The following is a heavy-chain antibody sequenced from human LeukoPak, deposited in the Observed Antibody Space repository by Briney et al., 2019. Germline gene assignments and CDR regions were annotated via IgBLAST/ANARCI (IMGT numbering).Heavy chain of an antibody. CDR2: ISSSSTI. D-gene: IGHD2-2*01. J-gene: IGHJ4*02. Sequence: GGSLRLSCAASGFTFSSYSMNWVRQAPGKGLEWVSYISSSSTIYYADSVKGRFTISRDNAKNSLYLQMNSLRAEDTAVYYCARGTAIVVVPAAEWLDYWGQGTLVTVSS. V-gene: IGHV3-48*01. CDR1: GFTFSSYS. CDR3: ARGTAIVVVPAAEWLDY.